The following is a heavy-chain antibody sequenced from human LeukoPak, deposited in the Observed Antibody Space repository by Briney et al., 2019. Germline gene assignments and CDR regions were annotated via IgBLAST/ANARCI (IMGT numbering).Heavy chain of an antibody. V-gene: IGHV3-23*01. Sequence: PGGSLRLSCEASGFTCFNYAMSWVRQAPGKGLQWVSGIGSDSATFYTDSVKGRFTISRDNSKNTVYLHIDSLGAEDTAVYYCAKCMSSTGVCLNFDYWGQGILVAVST. CDR1: GFTCFNYA. J-gene: IGHJ4*02. D-gene: IGHD2-21*02. CDR2: IGSDSAT. CDR3: AKCMSSTGVCLNFDY.